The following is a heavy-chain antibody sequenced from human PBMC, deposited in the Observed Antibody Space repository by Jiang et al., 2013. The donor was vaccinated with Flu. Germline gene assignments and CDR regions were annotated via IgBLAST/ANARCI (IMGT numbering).Heavy chain of an antibody. CDR2: IYYSGST. V-gene: IGHV4-30-4*01. D-gene: IGHD4-17*01. Sequence: GSISSGDYYWSWIRQPPGKGLEWIGYIYYSGSTYCNPSLKSRVTISVDTSKNQFSLKLSSVTAADTAVYYCARDRLDYGDPMGYGMDVWGQGTTVTVSS. J-gene: IGHJ6*02. CDR1: GSISSGDYY. CDR3: ARDRLDYGDPMGYGMDV.